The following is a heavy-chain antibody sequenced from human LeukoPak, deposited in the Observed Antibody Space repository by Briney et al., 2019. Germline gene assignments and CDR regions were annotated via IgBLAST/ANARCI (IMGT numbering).Heavy chain of an antibody. D-gene: IGHD4-11*01. J-gene: IGHJ4*02. V-gene: IGHV3-30*04. Sequence: GGSLRLSCAASGFTFSSYAMHWVRQAPGKGLEWVAVISYDGSNKYYADSVKGRFTISRDNSKNTLYLQMDSLRAEDTAVYYCAKGPLDYIHGTHYFDYWGQGTLVTVSS. CDR1: GFTFSSYA. CDR3: AKGPLDYIHGTHYFDY. CDR2: ISYDGSNK.